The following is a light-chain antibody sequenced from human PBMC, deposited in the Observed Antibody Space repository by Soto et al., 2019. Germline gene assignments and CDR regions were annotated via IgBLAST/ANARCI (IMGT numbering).Light chain of an antibody. J-gene: IGKJ5*01. CDR1: QSISSW. CDR3: QQYNSLIT. Sequence: DIQVTQSPSTLSASVGDRVTITCRASQSISSWLAWYQQKPGKAPKLLIYKASSLESGVPSRFSGSGSGTEFTLTISSLQPDDFATYYCQQYNSLITFGQGTRRRL. CDR2: KAS. V-gene: IGKV1-5*03.